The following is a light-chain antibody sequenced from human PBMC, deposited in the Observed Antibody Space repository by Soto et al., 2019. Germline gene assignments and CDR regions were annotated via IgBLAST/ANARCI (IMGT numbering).Light chain of an antibody. CDR3: QQYYTTIS. Sequence: DVVMTQSPDSLAVSLGERATINCKYSQSVLYSSNSENYLAWYQQKPGQTPKLLIYRASTRESGVPDRFSGSGSGTYFTLTISSLQAEDVAVYYCQQYYTTISFGQGTRLEIK. V-gene: IGKV4-1*01. CDR1: QSVLYSSNSENY. CDR2: RAS. J-gene: IGKJ5*01.